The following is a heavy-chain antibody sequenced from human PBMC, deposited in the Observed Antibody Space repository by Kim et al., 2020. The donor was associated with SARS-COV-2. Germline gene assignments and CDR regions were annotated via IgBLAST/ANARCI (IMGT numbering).Heavy chain of an antibody. CDR3: ARDPSQAGWYDY. Sequence: GGSLRLSCAASGFTFSSYGMHWVRQAPGKGLEWVAVISYDGSNKYYADSVKGRFTISRDNSKNTLYLQMNSLRAEDTAVYYCARDPSQAGWYDYWGQGTLVTVSS. J-gene: IGHJ4*02. CDR1: GFTFSSYG. V-gene: IGHV3-33*05. D-gene: IGHD6-19*01. CDR2: ISYDGSNK.